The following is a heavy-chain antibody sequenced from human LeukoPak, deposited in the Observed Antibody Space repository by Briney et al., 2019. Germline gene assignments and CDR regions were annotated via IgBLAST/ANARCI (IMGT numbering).Heavy chain of an antibody. D-gene: IGHD3-10*01. CDR1: GGSFSGYY. CDR2: INHSGST. Sequence: PETLSLTCAVYGGSFSGYYWSWIRQPPGKGLEWIGEINHSGSTNYNPSLKSRVTISVDTSKNQFSLKLSSVTAADTAVYYCARRGHRVLWFGELSRVVWFDPWGQGTLVTVSS. CDR3: ARRGHRVLWFGELSRVVWFDP. V-gene: IGHV4-34*01. J-gene: IGHJ5*02.